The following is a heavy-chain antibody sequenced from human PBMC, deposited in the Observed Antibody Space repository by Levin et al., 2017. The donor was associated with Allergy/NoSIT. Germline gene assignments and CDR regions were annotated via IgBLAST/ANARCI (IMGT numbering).Heavy chain of an antibody. CDR2: IYSGGNT. J-gene: IGHJ4*02. Sequence: GESLKISCAASGFTVSNHYMSWVRQAPGKGLEGVSIIYSGGNTYYTDSVKGRFTISRDSSKNTLYLQMNSLRAEDTAVYYCATSPTSGYWGQGNLVTVSS. CDR3: ATSPTSGY. CDR1: GFTVSNHY. V-gene: IGHV3-53*01.